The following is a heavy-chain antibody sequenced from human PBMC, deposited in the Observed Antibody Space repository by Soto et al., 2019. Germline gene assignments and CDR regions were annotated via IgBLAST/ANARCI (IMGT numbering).Heavy chain of an antibody. D-gene: IGHD2-2*01. CDR1: GGSISSYY. J-gene: IGHJ6*03. CDR2: IYYSGST. V-gene: IGHV4-59*01. CDR3: ARVPRYCSSTSCRQKDYYYYYYMDV. Sequence: SETLSLTCTVSGGSISSYYWSWIRQPPGKGLEWIGYIYYSGSTNYNPSLKSRVTISVDTSKNQFSLKLSSVTAADTAVYYCARVPRYCSSTSCRQKDYYYYYYMDVWGKGTTVTVSS.